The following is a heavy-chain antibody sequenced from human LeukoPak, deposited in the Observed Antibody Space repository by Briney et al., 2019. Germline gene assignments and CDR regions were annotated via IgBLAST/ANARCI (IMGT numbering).Heavy chain of an antibody. CDR2: INSDGSST. CDR1: GFSFSTYW. Sequence: GGSLRLSCAASGFSFSTYWMHWVRQAPGKGLVWVSRINSDGSSTSYADSVKGRFTISRDNAMNTLYLQMNSLRAEDTAVYYCAMVRGYYYHGLDVWGQGTTVTVSS. D-gene: IGHD3-10*01. J-gene: IGHJ6*02. CDR3: AMVRGYYYHGLDV. V-gene: IGHV3-74*01.